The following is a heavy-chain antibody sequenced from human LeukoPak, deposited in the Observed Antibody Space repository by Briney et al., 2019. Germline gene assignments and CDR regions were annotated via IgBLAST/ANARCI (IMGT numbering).Heavy chain of an antibody. D-gene: IGHD5-12*01. V-gene: IGHV3-23*01. Sequence: GGSLRLSCAASGFTFDDYAMTWVRQAPGKGLEWVSVIIASGSSTYYADSVKGRFTISRDNSKNTLYLQMNSLRAEDTAVYYCAKDQAWLRFDYWGQGTLVTVSS. CDR2: IIASGSST. CDR3: AKDQAWLRFDY. J-gene: IGHJ4*02. CDR1: GFTFDDYA.